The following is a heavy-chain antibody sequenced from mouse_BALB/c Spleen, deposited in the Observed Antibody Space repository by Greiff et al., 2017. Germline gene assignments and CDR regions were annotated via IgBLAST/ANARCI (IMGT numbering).Heavy chain of an antibody. D-gene: IGHD2-14*01. Sequence: QVQLQQSGAELVRPGASVKLSCKASGYTFTSYWINWVKQRPGQGLEWIGNIYPSDSYTNYNQKFKDKATLTVDKSSSTAYMQLSSPTSEDSAVYYCTRENYRYPFAYWGQGTLVTVSA. CDR1: GYTFTSYW. V-gene: IGHV1-69*02. J-gene: IGHJ3*01. CDR3: TRENYRYPFAY. CDR2: IYPSDSYT.